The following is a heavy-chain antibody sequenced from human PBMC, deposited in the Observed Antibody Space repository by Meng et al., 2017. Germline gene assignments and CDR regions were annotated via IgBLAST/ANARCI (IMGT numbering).Heavy chain of an antibody. D-gene: IGHD7-27*01. Sequence: SETLSLTCTVSGYSISSGYYWGWIRQPPGKGLEWIGTIYHTGTTFYNPSLKSRVTISVDTSKNQFSLKLSSVTAADTAVYYCARYRLAGKHAFDIWGQGTMVTVSS. CDR1: GYSISSGYY. V-gene: IGHV4-38-2*02. J-gene: IGHJ3*02. CDR3: ARYRLAGKHAFDI. CDR2: IYHTGTT.